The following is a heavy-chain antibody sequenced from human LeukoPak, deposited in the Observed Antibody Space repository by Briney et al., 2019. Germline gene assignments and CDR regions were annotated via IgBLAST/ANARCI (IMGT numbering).Heavy chain of an antibody. CDR1: GFTFSSYA. J-gene: IGHJ4*02. CDR3: ARAAPGRQYSSSWPYYFDY. V-gene: IGHV3-23*01. Sequence: PGGSLRLSCAASGFTFSSYAMSWVRQAPGKGLEWVSAISGSGGSTYYADSVKGRFTISRDNSKNTLYLQMNSLRAEDTAVYYCARAAPGRQYSSSWPYYFDYWGQGTLVTVSS. CDR2: ISGSGGST. D-gene: IGHD6-13*01.